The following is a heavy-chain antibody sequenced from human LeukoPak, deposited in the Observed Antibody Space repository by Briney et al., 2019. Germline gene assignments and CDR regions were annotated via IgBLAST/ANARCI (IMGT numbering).Heavy chain of an antibody. V-gene: IGHV3-23*01. Sequence: GGSLRLSCAASRFIFSSYAMIWVRQAPGKGLEWVSAIFADGGDRYADSVKGRFTISRDNSKNTLYLQMNSLTAEDTAVYYCAKDPNGDYVGAFDFWGQGTMVTVSS. D-gene: IGHD4-17*01. CDR2: IFADGGD. CDR3: AKDPNGDYVGAFDF. J-gene: IGHJ3*01. CDR1: RFIFSSYA.